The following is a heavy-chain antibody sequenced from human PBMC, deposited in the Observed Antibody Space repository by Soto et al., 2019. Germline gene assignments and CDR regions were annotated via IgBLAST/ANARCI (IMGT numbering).Heavy chain of an antibody. Sequence: QITLKESGPTLVKSTQTLTLTCTFSGFSLSTSGVGVCWIRQPPGKALDWLALFYWDADKRYSPSLRSRLTVTKDTSKDQVVLTMPNMDPVDTATYFCAHRARGVSLEYWGQGTLVTVS. CDR2: FYWDADK. D-gene: IGHD3-10*01. V-gene: IGHV2-5*02. J-gene: IGHJ4*02. CDR3: AHRARGVSLEY. CDR1: GFSLSTSGVG.